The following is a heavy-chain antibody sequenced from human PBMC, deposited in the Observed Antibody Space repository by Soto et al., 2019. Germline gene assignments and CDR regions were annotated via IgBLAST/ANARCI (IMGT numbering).Heavy chain of an antibody. CDR2: INSDGSST. CDR1: GFTFSSYW. D-gene: IGHD5-18*01. J-gene: IGHJ3*02. V-gene: IGHV3-74*01. CDR3: ARERDTAMVRDAFDI. Sequence: VQLVESGGGLVQPGGSLRLSCAASGFTFSSYWMHWVRQAPGKGLVWVSRINSDGSSTSYADSVKGRFTISRDNAKNTLYLQMNSLRAEDTAVYYCARERDTAMVRDAFDIWGQGTMVTVSS.